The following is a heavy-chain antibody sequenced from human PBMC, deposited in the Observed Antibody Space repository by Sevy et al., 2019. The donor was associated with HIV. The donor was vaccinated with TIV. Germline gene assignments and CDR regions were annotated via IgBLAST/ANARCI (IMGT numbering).Heavy chain of an antibody. V-gene: IGHV3-23*01. CDR2: ISGSGGIT. D-gene: IGHD5-12*01. CDR3: AKEALSGYDS. Sequence: GGSLRLSCAAPGFTFSSYVMSWVRQAPGKGLEWVSTISGSGGITYYADSVKGRFTISRDNSKNTVYLEMNSLRVEDTAAYYCAKEALSGYDSWGQGTLVTVSS. J-gene: IGHJ5*01. CDR1: GFTFSSYV.